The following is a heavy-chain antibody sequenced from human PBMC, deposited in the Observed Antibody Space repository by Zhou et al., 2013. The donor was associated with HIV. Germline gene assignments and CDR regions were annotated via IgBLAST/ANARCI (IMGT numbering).Heavy chain of an antibody. CDR3: ARDTDPGNAFDI. V-gene: IGHV1-69*04. D-gene: IGHD1-26*01. CDR1: GGTFSSYA. J-gene: IGHJ3*02. CDR2: IIPILGIA. Sequence: QVQLVQSGGEVKKPGSSVKVSCKASGGTFSSYAISWVRQAPGQGLEWMGRIIPILGIANYAQKFQGRVTITADKSTSTAYMELSSLRSEDTAVYYCARDTDPGNAFDIWGQGTMVTVSS.